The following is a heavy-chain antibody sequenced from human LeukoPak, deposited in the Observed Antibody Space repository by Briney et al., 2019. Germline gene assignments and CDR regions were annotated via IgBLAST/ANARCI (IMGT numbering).Heavy chain of an antibody. CDR1: GFTVSGDS. CDR3: ATVSAGDYFDY. V-gene: IGHV3-53*01. CDR2: IYSGDST. D-gene: IGHD3-16*02. J-gene: IGHJ4*02. Sequence: GGSLRLSCAASGFTVSGDSMSWVRQAPGKGMEWVSLIYSGDSTYYADSVKGRFTISRDNSKNTLYLQMNSLRDEDTAMYYCATVSAGDYFDYCGQGTLVTVSS.